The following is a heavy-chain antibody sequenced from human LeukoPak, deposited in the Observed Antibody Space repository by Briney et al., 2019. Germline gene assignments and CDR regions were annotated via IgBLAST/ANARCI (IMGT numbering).Heavy chain of an antibody. Sequence: SETLSLTCTVSGGSISSSSYYWGWIRQPPGKGLEWIGSIYYSGSTYYNPSLKSRVTISVDTSKNQFSLKLSSVTAADTAVYYCARPSSSWYDYFDYWGQGTLVTVSS. J-gene: IGHJ4*02. D-gene: IGHD6-13*01. V-gene: IGHV4-39*01. CDR2: IYYSGST. CDR3: ARPSSSWYDYFDY. CDR1: GGSISSSSYY.